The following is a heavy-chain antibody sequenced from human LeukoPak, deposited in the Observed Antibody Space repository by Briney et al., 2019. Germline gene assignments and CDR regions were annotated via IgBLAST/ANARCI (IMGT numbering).Heavy chain of an antibody. V-gene: IGHV3-21*01. Sequence: PGGSLRLSCAASGFTFNTYTMNWVRQAPGKGLEWVSSISSGSGSIFYIDSVSGRFTISRDNAKNSLYLQMNSLRVEDTAVYYCARDGRWINYYDGSSPVWGQGTLVTVSS. CDR1: GFTFNTYT. CDR3: ARDGRWINYYDGSSPV. CDR2: ISSGSGSI. J-gene: IGHJ4*02. D-gene: IGHD3-22*01.